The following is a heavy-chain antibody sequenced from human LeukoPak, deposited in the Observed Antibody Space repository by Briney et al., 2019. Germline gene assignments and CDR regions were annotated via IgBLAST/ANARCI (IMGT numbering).Heavy chain of an antibody. J-gene: IGHJ5*02. Sequence: PSETLSLTCIVSGGSISSYYWSWIRQPPGKGLEWIGYIYYSGSTNYNPSLKSRVTISVDTSKKQFSLKLSSVTAADTAVYYCASSYSGSYKWFDPRGQGTLVTVSS. V-gene: IGHV4-59*12. CDR1: GGSISSYY. D-gene: IGHD1-26*01. CDR3: ASSYSGSYKWFDP. CDR2: IYYSGST.